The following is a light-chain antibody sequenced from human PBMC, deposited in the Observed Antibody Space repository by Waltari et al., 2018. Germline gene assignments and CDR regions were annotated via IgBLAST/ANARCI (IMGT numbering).Light chain of an antibody. J-gene: IGKJ1*01. CDR3: QQTYSART. V-gene: IGKV4-1*01. CDR2: WAS. Sequence: DIVMTQSPDSLAVSLGERATINCKSSQSVLYSSNSRYNLAWFQQKPGQPPKLVIYWASTRESGVPDRFSGSGSGTDFTLTISSLQPEDFATYYCQQTYSARTFGPGTKVEIK. CDR1: QSVLYSSNSRYN.